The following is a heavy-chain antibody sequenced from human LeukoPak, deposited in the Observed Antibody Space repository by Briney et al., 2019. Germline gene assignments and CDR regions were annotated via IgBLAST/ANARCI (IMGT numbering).Heavy chain of an antibody. CDR3: ARVPKYYYDSSGYYYDYYYGMDV. CDR2: IIPLFGAA. CDR1: GGSISSYA. Sequence: ASVKVSCKASGGSISSYAISWVRQAPGQGLEWMGGIIPLFGAANYAQKFQGRVTITADESTSTAYMELSSLRSEDTAVYYCARVPKYYYDSSGYYYDYYYGMDVWGQGTTVTVSS. V-gene: IGHV1-69*13. J-gene: IGHJ6*02. D-gene: IGHD3-22*01.